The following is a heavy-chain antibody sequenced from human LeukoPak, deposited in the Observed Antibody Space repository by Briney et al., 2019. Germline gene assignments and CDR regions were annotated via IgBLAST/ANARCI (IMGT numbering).Heavy chain of an antibody. Sequence: GGSLRLSCAASGFTFSTYAIHWVRQAPGKGLEWVAVIWYDGSEQYYAPSVKGRFIISRDDSKSTSDLQMNSLRAEDTAVYYCAREGDSRWGELSPWGQGTLVTVSA. CDR1: GFTFSTYA. CDR2: IWYDGSEQ. D-gene: IGHD3-16*02. J-gene: IGHJ1*01. CDR3: AREGDSRWGELSP. V-gene: IGHV3-33*01.